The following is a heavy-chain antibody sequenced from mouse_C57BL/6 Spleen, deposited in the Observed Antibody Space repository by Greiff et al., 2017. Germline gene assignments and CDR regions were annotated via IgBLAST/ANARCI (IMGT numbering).Heavy chain of an antibody. CDR3: ARYSNYAMDY. Sequence: VQLQQSGAELVRPGTSVKVSCKASGYAFTNYLIEWVKQRPGQGLEWIGVINPGSGGTNYNEKFKGKATLTADKSSSTAYMQLSSLTSEDSAVYFCARYSNYAMDYWGQGTSVTVSS. CDR1: GYAFTNYL. J-gene: IGHJ4*01. CDR2: INPGSGGT. D-gene: IGHD2-5*01. V-gene: IGHV1-54*01.